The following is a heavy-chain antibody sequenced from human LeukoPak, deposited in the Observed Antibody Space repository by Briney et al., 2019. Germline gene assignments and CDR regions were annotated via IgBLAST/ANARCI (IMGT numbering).Heavy chain of an antibody. J-gene: IGHJ4*02. CDR2: IYHSGST. CDR1: GGSISSGGYY. D-gene: IGHD6-13*01. Sequence: PSETLSLTCTVSGGSISSGGYYWSWIRQPPGKGLEWIGYIYHSGSTYYNPSLKSRVTISVDRSKNQFSLKLSSVTAADTAVYYCARISGLGVKQQLVLDYWGQGTLVTVSS. CDR3: ARISGLGVKQQLVLDY. V-gene: IGHV4-30-2*01.